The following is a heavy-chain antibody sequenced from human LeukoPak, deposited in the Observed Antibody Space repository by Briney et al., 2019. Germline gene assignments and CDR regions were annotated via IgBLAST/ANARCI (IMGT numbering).Heavy chain of an antibody. Sequence: PGGSLRLSCAASGFTSSGSAMHWVRQASGKGLEWVGRIRSKANSYATAYAASVKGRFTISRDDSKNTAYLQMNSLKTEDTAVYYCTRTSVVPAAIYYYYYMDVWGKGTTVTVSS. D-gene: IGHD2-2*01. V-gene: IGHV3-73*01. CDR3: TRTSVVPAAIYYYYYMDV. J-gene: IGHJ6*03. CDR2: IRSKANSYAT. CDR1: GFTSSGSA.